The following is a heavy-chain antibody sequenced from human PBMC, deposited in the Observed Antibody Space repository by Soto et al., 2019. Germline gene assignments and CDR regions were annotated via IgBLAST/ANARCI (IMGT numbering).Heavy chain of an antibody. D-gene: IGHD5-18*01. CDR3: AKEGDLIGYNYGSCFDY. J-gene: IGHJ4*02. V-gene: IGHV3-23*01. Sequence: GGSLRLSCAASGFSFSDYAMSWVRQAPGKGLEWVSVISESGGSTHYADSVRGRFTISRDSSKNTLYLQMNSLRAEDTAVYYCAKEGDLIGYNYGSCFDYWGQGTLVTVSS. CDR2: ISESGGST. CDR1: GFSFSDYA.